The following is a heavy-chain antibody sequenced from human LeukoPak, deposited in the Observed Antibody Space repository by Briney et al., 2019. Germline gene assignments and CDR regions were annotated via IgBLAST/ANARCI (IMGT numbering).Heavy chain of an antibody. CDR3: ARDLTGTADY. CDR2: INPNSGGT. V-gene: IGHV1-2*06. J-gene: IGHJ4*02. CDR1: GYTLTDYY. D-gene: IGHD1-20*01. Sequence: ASVMVSCKTSGYTLTDYYMHWVRQAPGQGLEWMGRINPNSGGTNYAQKFQGRVTMTRDTSISTAYMELSRLRSDDTAVYYCARDLTGTADYWGQGTLVTVSS.